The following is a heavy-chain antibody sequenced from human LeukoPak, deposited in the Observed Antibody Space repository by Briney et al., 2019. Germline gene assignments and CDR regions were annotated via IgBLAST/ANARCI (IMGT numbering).Heavy chain of an antibody. J-gene: IGHJ3*02. D-gene: IGHD2-15*01. CDR1: GGSINSGAYY. CDR3: AGCSGGSPIDAFHI. CDR2: IYYSGSN. Sequence: SQTLSLTCTVSGGSINSGAYYWSWIRQHPGKGLEWIGYIYYSGSNYYNPSLKSRVTISVDTSKNQFSLKLSSVTAADTAVYYCAGCSGGSPIDAFHIWGQGTMVTVSS. V-gene: IGHV4-31*03.